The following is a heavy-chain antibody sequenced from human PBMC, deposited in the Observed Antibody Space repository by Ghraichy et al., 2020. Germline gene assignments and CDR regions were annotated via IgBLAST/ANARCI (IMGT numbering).Heavy chain of an antibody. V-gene: IGHV3-48*02. CDR1: GFTFSNSP. D-gene: IGHD3-3*01. J-gene: IGHJ5*02. CDR3: ARGTRSGYYHWLYP. Sequence: LSLTCAASGFTFSNSPMHWVRQAPGKGLEWLSYIISSTSTIYYADSVKGRFTISRDDAKNSLYLQMNSLRDEDTGFYYCARGTRSGYYHWLYPWGQGILVTVSS. CDR2: IISSTSTI.